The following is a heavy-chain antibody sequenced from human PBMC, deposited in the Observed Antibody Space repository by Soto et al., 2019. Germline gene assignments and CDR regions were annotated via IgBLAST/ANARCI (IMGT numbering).Heavy chain of an antibody. V-gene: IGHV4-39*01. J-gene: IGHJ6*03. D-gene: IGHD6-13*01. Sequence: SVTLSLTCTVSGGSISSSSYYWGWIRQPPGKGLEWIGSIYYSGSTYYNPSLKSRVTISVDTSKNQFSLKLSSVTAADTAAYYCARLRAGPHQYYYYYMDVWGKGTTVTVS. CDR2: IYYSGST. CDR1: GGSISSSSYY. CDR3: ARLRAGPHQYYYYYMDV.